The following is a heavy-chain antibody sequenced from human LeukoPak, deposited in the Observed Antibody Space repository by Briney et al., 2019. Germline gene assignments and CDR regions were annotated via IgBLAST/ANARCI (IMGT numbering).Heavy chain of an antibody. V-gene: IGHV1-46*03. Sequence: ASVKVSCKASGYTFTSYYMHWVRQAPGQGLEWMGIINPSGGSTSYAQKFQGRVTMTRDTSTSTVYMELSSLRSEDTAVYYCARVTYYYDSSGYNYVDYWGQGTLVTVSP. CDR3: ARVTYYYDSSGYNYVDY. D-gene: IGHD3-22*01. CDR2: INPSGGST. CDR1: GYTFTSYY. J-gene: IGHJ4*02.